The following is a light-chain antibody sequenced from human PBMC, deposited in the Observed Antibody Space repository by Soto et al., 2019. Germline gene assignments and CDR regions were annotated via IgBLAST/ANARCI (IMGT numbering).Light chain of an antibody. V-gene: IGKV3-11*01. CDR2: DAS. CDR3: QQRSHWPPT. J-gene: IGKJ3*01. Sequence: EIVLTQSTATLSLSPGERATLSCRASQSVSSYLAWYQQKPGQAPRLLIYDASNRATGIPARFSGSGSGTDFTLTISSLEPEDFAVYYCQQRSHWPPTFGPGTKVDIK. CDR1: QSVSSY.